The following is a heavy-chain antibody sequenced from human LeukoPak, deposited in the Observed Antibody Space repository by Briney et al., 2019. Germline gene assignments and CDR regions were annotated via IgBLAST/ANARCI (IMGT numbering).Heavy chain of an antibody. CDR2: ISGSGGST. J-gene: IGHJ4*02. V-gene: IGHV3-23*01. CDR1: GFHFCSHA. D-gene: IGHD6-13*01. CDR3: AKLRGPYSRNYYFDY. Sequence: GSLMLSCSTSGFHFCSHAMSWVRQAPRKGLEWVPGISGSGGSTYNADSVKGRFTVSRDNSKNTLYLQMNSLRAEDTAVYYCAKLRGPYSRNYYFDYWGQGTLVTVSS.